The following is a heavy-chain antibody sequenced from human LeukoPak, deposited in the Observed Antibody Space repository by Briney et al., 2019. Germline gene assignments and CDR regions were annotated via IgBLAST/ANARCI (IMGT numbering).Heavy chain of an antibody. CDR2: INHSGST. CDR3: ARGDNYYYYGMDV. Sequence: PSETLSLTCAVYGGSFSGYYWSWIRQPPGKGLEWIGEINHSGSTNYNPSLKSRVTISVDTSKNQFSLKLRSVTAADTAVYYCARGDNYYYYGMDVWGQGTTVTVSS. J-gene: IGHJ6*02. V-gene: IGHV4-34*01. CDR1: GGSFSGYY.